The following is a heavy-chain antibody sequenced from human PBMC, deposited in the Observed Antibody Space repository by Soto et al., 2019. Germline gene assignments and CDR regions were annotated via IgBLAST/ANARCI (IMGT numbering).Heavy chain of an antibody. Sequence: QVQLQESGPRLVKPSETLSLTCIVSGGSISSYYWSWIRQPPGKGLEWIGYIYYSGSTNYNPSLKSRVTISVDTSKNQFSLTRSSVTAADTAVYYCARAVLPATAPFYYWGQGTLVTVSS. CDR1: GGSISSYY. D-gene: IGHD2-2*01. CDR2: IYYSGST. CDR3: ARAVLPATAPFYY. V-gene: IGHV4-59*01. J-gene: IGHJ4*02.